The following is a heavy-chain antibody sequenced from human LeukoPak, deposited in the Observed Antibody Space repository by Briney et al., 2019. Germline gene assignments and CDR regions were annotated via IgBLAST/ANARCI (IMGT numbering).Heavy chain of an antibody. V-gene: IGHV3-33*01. CDR2: IWNDGSQK. CDR1: GFSFSFYG. D-gene: IGHD3-16*01. Sequence: GGSLRLSYATSGFSFSFYGMQWVRQAPGKGLEWVAVIWNDGSQKYYGDSVKGRFTISKDNSRKTMNLQMDSLRAEDTAIYYCTRWGAGGLTLDYWGQGVLVTVSS. J-gene: IGHJ4*02. CDR3: TRWGAGGLTLDY.